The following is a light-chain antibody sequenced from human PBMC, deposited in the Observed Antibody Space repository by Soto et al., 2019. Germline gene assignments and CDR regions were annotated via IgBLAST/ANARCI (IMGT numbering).Light chain of an antibody. CDR2: DVS. Sequence: QSVLTQPASVSGSPGQSITISCTGTSSDVGAYTYVSWYQQHPGKAPKLMIYDVSNRPSGVSNRFSGSKSGNTASLTISGLRAEDEADYYCHSYISSSMEVFGGGTKVTVL. J-gene: IGLJ3*02. V-gene: IGLV2-14*01. CDR1: SSDVGAYTY. CDR3: HSYISSSMEV.